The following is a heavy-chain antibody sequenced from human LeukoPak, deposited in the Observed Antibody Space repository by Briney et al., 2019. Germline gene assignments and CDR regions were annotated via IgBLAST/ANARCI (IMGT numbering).Heavy chain of an antibody. Sequence: ASVKVSCKASGYTFIDYWIHWVRQAPGQGLEWMGRIDLNTGDTTSAQKFQGRVTMTRDTSISTVYLDLSGLGSDDTAVYYCATDAPHQRFDYWGQGTLATVSS. CDR2: IDLNTGDT. J-gene: IGHJ4*02. V-gene: IGHV1-2*02. CDR3: ATDAPHQRFDY. CDR1: GYTFIDYW.